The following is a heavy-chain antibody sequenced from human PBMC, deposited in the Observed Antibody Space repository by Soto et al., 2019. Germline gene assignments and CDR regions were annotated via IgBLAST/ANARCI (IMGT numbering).Heavy chain of an antibody. CDR3: ARQTGHPQWWFDL. Sequence: LSLTCAVSGGSISSSNWWSWVRQPPGKGLEWIGEIYHSGSTNYNPSLKSRVTISVDKSKNQFSLSLSSVTAADTALYFCARQTGHPQWWFDLWGQGLQVTVSS. CDR2: IYHSGST. CDR1: GGSISSSNW. J-gene: IGHJ5*02. V-gene: IGHV4-4*01. D-gene: IGHD3-9*01.